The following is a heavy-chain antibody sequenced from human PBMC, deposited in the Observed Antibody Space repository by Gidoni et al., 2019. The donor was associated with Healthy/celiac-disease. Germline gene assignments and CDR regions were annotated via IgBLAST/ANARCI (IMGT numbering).Heavy chain of an antibody. CDR2: IKSKTDGGTT. CDR3: SSGSDFDY. V-gene: IGHV3-15*01. J-gene: IGHJ4*02. D-gene: IGHD5-12*01. Sequence: GLEWVGRIKSKTDGGTTDYAAPVKGRFTISRDDSKNTLYLQMNSLKTEDTAVYYCSSGSDFDYWGQGTLVTVSS.